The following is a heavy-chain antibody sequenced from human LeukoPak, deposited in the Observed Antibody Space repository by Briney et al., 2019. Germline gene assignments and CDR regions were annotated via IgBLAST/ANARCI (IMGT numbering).Heavy chain of an antibody. D-gene: IGHD3-9*01. Sequence: GGSLRLSCVASGFTFSDYYINWIRQAPGKGLEWVSYISSSGSASYYTDSVKGRFTISRDNAKNSLYLQMNSLRAEDTAVYYCAREGSSLTGVHYWGQGTLVTVSS. CDR1: GFTFSDYY. J-gene: IGHJ4*02. CDR2: ISSSGSAS. CDR3: AREGSSLTGVHY. V-gene: IGHV3-11*01.